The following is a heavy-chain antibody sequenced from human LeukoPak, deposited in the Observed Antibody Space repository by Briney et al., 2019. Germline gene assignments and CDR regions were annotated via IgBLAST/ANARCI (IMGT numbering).Heavy chain of an antibody. CDR1: GGSISSYY. Sequence: SETLSLTCTVSGGSISSYYWNGIRQPPGKGLEWIGYIYYSGSTNYNPSLKSRVTISVDTSKNHFSLKVSSVTAADTAVYYCARGANYGEDYFDYWGQGTLVTVSS. D-gene: IGHD1-7*01. CDR3: ARGANYGEDYFDY. CDR2: IYYSGST. V-gene: IGHV4-59*01. J-gene: IGHJ4*02.